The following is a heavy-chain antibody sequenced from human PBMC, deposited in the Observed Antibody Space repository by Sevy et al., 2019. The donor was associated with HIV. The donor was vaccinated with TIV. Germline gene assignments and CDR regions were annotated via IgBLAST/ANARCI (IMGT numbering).Heavy chain of an antibody. D-gene: IGHD2-21*02. CDR3: ARVAYCGGDCYPFDY. CDR1: GGSISGYY. J-gene: IGHJ4*01. V-gene: IGHV4-59*01. Sequence: SETLSLTCSVSGGSISGYYWSWIRQPPGKGLEWIGYINYSGSTNYNPSLKSRVTISVDTSKNQFSLKLSSVTAADTAVYYCARVAYCGGDCYPFDYWGHGTLVTVSS. CDR2: INYSGST.